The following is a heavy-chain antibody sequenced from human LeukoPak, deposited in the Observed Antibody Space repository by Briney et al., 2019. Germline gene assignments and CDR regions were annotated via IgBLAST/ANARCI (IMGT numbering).Heavy chain of an antibody. Sequence: PSETLSLTCAVYGGSFSCYYWSWIRQPPGKGLEWIGEINHSGSTNYNPSLKSRVTISVDTSKNQFSLKLSSVTAADTAVYYCARGDSFSGNIACWGQGTLVTVSS. V-gene: IGHV4-34*01. CDR3: ARGDSFSGNIAC. J-gene: IGHJ4*02. D-gene: IGHD2-21*01. CDR2: INHSGST. CDR1: GGSFSCYY.